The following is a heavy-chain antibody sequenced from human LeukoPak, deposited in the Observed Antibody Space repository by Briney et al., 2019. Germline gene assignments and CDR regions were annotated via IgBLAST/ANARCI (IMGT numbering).Heavy chain of an antibody. CDR1: GFTFSSYA. D-gene: IGHD3-22*01. CDR2: ISYDGSNK. V-gene: IGHV3-30-3*01. Sequence: AGGSLRLSCAASGFTFSSYAMHWVRQAPGKGLEWVAVISYDGSNKYYADSVKGRFTISRDNSKNTLYLQMNSLRAEDTAVYYCARPTIAYDSSGPPLDWGQGTLVTVSS. J-gene: IGHJ4*02. CDR3: ARPTIAYDSSGPPLD.